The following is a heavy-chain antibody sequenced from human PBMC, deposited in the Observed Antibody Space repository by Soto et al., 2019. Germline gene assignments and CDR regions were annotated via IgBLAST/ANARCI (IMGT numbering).Heavy chain of an antibody. Sequence: SQTLSLTCAISGDSVSSNSAAWNWIRQSPSRGLEWLGRTYYRSKWYNDYAVSVKSRITINPDTSKNQFSLQLNSVTPEDTAVYYCARSPRYKWNVPRYWYYGVDGWGQGTTVTFSS. CDR3: ARSPRYKWNVPRYWYYGVDG. CDR2: TYYRSKWYN. V-gene: IGHV6-1*01. J-gene: IGHJ6*02. D-gene: IGHD1-1*01. CDR1: GDSVSSNSAA.